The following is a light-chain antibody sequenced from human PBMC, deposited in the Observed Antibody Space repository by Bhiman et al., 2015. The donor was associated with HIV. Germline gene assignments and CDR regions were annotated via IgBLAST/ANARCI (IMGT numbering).Light chain of an antibody. V-gene: IGLV1-51*02. CDR2: MNN. Sequence: QSVLTQPPAMSAAPGQSVTISCSGSAFNIERHQVTWLRHLPGTAPTSVIIMNNQRPSGIPDRISGSKSGTSATLGITGLQTGDEADYYCGTWDSSLSAGVFGGGTRLTVL. CDR3: GTWDSSLSAGV. J-gene: IGLJ3*02. CDR1: AFNIERHQ.